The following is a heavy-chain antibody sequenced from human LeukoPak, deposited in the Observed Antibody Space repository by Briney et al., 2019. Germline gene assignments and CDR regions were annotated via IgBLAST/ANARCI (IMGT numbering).Heavy chain of an antibody. Sequence: PGGSLRLSCAASGFTFSSYAMNWVRQAPGKGLEWVANIKQDGSEKYYVDSVKGRFTISRDNAKNSLYLQMNSLRAEDTAVYYCARDSGLGLGSSSIEYYYYYMDVWGKGTTVTVSS. CDR2: IKQDGSEK. CDR3: ARDSGLGLGSSSIEYYYYYMDV. CDR1: GFTFSSYA. J-gene: IGHJ6*03. D-gene: IGHD6-6*01. V-gene: IGHV3-7*01.